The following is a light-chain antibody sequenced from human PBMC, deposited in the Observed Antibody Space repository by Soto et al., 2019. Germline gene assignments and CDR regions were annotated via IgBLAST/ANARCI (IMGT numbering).Light chain of an antibody. CDR1: SSNIGAGYD. CDR2: GNS. Sequence: QSVLTQPPSVSGAPGQMVTISCTGSSSNIGAGYDVHWYQQLPGTAPKLLIYGNSNRPSGVPDRFSGSKSGTSASLAITGLQAEDEADYYCQSYDSSLSVYVVFGGGTKVTVL. CDR3: QSYDSSLSVYVV. J-gene: IGLJ2*01. V-gene: IGLV1-40*01.